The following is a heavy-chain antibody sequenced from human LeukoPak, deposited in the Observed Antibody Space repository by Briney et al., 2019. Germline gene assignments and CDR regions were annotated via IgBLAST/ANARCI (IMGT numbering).Heavy chain of an antibody. V-gene: IGHV4-61*02. CDR3: ARDSPGALNWFDP. CDR1: GGSISSGSYY. CDR2: IYTSGST. Sequence: SQTLSLTCTVSGGSISSGSYYWSWIRQPAGKGLEWIGRIYTSGSTNYNPSLKSRVTISVDTSKNQFSLKLSSVTAADTAVYYRARDSPGALNWFDPWGQGTLVSVSS. J-gene: IGHJ5*02. D-gene: IGHD1-26*01.